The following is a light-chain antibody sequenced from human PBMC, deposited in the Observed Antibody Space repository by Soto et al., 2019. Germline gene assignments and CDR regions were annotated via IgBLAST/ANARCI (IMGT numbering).Light chain of an antibody. J-gene: IGKJ4*01. CDR3: QQSHSYPLT. Sequence: DIQMTQSPSTLSASVGDRVTITCRASQSISSWLGWYQQKPGKAPKLLIYKASSLQSGVSSRFGGSASGTEFTLTISNLQPDDFATYYCQQSHSYPLTFGGVTMVEIK. V-gene: IGKV1-5*03. CDR2: KAS. CDR1: QSISSW.